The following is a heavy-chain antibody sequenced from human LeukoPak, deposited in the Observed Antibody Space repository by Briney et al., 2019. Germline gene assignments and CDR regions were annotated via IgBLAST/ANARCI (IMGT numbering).Heavy chain of an antibody. Sequence: GGSLRLSCAASGFTFDDYAMHWVRQAPGKGLEGVSLISGDGGSTYYADSVKGRFTISRDNSKNSLYLQMNSLRTEDTALYYCAKGSSWYGELDYWGQGTLVTVSS. D-gene: IGHD6-13*01. V-gene: IGHV3-43*02. CDR3: AKGSSWYGELDY. J-gene: IGHJ4*02. CDR2: ISGDGGST. CDR1: GFTFDDYA.